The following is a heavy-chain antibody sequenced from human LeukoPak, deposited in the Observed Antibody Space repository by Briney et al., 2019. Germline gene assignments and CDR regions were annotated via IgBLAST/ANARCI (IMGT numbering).Heavy chain of an antibody. J-gene: IGHJ5*02. CDR2: MNPYSGNT. CDR1: GYTFTNYD. CDR3: ARTQQLVLRSPLDP. V-gene: IGHV1-8*03. D-gene: IGHD6-13*01. Sequence: ASVKVSCKASGYTFTNYDIHWVRQASGQGLEWMGWMNPYSGNTGYAQNFQGRITITRNTSISTAYMELSSLRSEDTAVYYCARTQQLVLRSPLDPWGRGTLVTVS.